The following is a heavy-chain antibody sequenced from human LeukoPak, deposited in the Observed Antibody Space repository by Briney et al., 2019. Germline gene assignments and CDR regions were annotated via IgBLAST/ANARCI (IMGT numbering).Heavy chain of an antibody. Sequence: SETLSLTCTVSGGSISSYYWGWIRQPPGKGLEWIGYIYYSGSTNYNPSLKSRVTISVDTSKNQFSLKLSSVTAADTAVYYCASSIAAAADFDYWGQGTLVTVSS. D-gene: IGHD6-13*01. CDR2: IYYSGST. CDR1: GGSISSYY. J-gene: IGHJ4*02. V-gene: IGHV4-59*01. CDR3: ASSIAAAADFDY.